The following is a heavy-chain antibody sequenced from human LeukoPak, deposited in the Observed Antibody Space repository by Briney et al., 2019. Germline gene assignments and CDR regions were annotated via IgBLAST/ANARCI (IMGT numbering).Heavy chain of an antibody. J-gene: IGHJ4*02. V-gene: IGHV3-21*01. CDR1: GFTFSSYS. Sequence: GGSLRLSCAASGFTFSSYSMNWVRQAPGKGLEWVSSISSSSSYIYYADSVKGRFTISRDNAKNSLYLQMNSLRADDTAVYYCARDAAAGTFGYWGQGTLVTVSS. CDR2: ISSSSSYI. D-gene: IGHD6-13*01. CDR3: ARDAAAGTFGY.